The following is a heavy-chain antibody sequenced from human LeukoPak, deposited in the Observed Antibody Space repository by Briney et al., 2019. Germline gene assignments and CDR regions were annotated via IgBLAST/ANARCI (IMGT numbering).Heavy chain of an antibody. CDR2: MNPNSGNT. J-gene: IGHJ4*02. D-gene: IGHD3-22*01. CDR1: GYTFTSYD. CDR3: ARGVYDSSGYYFDY. V-gene: IGHV1-8*01. Sequence: ASVKVSCKASGYTFTSYDINWVRQATGQGLEWMGWMNPNSGNTGYAQKFQGRVTMTRNTSISTAYMELGSLRSEDTAVYYCARGVYDSSGYYFDYWGQGTLVTVSS.